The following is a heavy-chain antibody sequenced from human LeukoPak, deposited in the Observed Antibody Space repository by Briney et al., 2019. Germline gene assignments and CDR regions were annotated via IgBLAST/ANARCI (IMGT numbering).Heavy chain of an antibody. Sequence: GGSLRLSCAASGFTFSSYSMNWVRQAPGKGLEWVPSISSSSSYIYYADSVKGRFTISRDNAKNSLYLQMNSLRAEDTAVYYCARDSEVVVITPFDYWGQGTLVTVSS. J-gene: IGHJ4*02. V-gene: IGHV3-21*01. CDR2: ISSSSSYI. CDR3: ARDSEVVVITPFDY. CDR1: GFTFSSYS. D-gene: IGHD3-22*01.